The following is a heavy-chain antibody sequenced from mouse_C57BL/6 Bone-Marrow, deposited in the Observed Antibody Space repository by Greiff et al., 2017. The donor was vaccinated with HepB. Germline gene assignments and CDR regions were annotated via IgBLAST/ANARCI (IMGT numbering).Heavy chain of an antibody. CDR3: ARHEDYYGSSIAWFAY. D-gene: IGHD1-1*01. CDR1: GYTFTEYT. J-gene: IGHJ3*01. CDR2: FYPGSGSI. Sequence: LMKPGASVKLSCKASGYTFTEYTIHWVKQRSGQGLEWIGWFYPGSGSIKYNEKFKDKATLTADKSSSTVYMELSRLTSEDSAVYFCARHEDYYGSSIAWFAYWGQGTLVTVSA. V-gene: IGHV1-62-2*01.